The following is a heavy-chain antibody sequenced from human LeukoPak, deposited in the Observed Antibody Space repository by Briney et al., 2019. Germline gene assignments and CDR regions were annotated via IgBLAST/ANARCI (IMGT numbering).Heavy chain of an antibody. D-gene: IGHD3-10*01. V-gene: IGHV3-20*04. J-gene: IGHJ4*02. CDR1: GFTFDDFG. CDR2: VNWNGGST. Sequence: GGSLRLSCAASGFTFDDFGMSWVRHVPGEGLEWVSGVNWNGGSTANAASVKGRFTISRDNAKNSVYLQMDSLRAEDSALYYCARIRGEVHGLNYFDYWGQGTLVIVSS. CDR3: ARIRGEVHGLNYFDY.